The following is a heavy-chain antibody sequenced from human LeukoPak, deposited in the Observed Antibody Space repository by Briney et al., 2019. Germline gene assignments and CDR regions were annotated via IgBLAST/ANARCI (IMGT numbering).Heavy chain of an antibody. V-gene: IGHV3-21*01. Sequence: GGSLRLSCAASGFTFSSYSMNWVRQAPGKGLEWVSSISSSSSYIYYADSVKGRFTISRDNAKNSLYLQMNSLRAEDTAVYYCAKTRPEYSSSSPGFGPWGQGTLVTVSS. D-gene: IGHD6-6*01. CDR1: GFTFSSYS. CDR2: ISSSSSYI. J-gene: IGHJ5*02. CDR3: AKTRPEYSSSSPGFGP.